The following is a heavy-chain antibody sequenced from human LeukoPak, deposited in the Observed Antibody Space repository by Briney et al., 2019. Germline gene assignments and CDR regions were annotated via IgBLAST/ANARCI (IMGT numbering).Heavy chain of an antibody. D-gene: IGHD4-11*01. CDR1: GFTFSSYG. CDR2: IRYDGSNK. Sequence: PGGSLRLSCAASGFTFSSYGMHWVRQAPGKGLEWVAFIRYDGSNKYYADSVKGRFTISRDNSKNTLYLQMNSLRAEDTAVYYCARPINDYSNSYNWFDPWGQGTLVTVSS. CDR3: ARPINDYSNSYNWFDP. J-gene: IGHJ5*02. V-gene: IGHV3-30*02.